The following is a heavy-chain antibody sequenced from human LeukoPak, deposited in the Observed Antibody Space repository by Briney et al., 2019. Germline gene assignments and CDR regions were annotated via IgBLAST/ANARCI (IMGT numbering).Heavy chain of an antibody. CDR3: TRGWIVVVTPFDY. J-gene: IGHJ4*02. D-gene: IGHD3-22*01. Sequence: GGSLRLSCTASGFTFGDYAMSWVRQAPGKGLEWVGFIRSKAYGGTTEYAASVKGRFTISRDDTKSIAYLQINSLKTEDTAVYSCTRGWIVVVTPFDYWGQGTLVTVSS. V-gene: IGHV3-49*04. CDR2: IRSKAYGGTT. CDR1: GFTFGDYA.